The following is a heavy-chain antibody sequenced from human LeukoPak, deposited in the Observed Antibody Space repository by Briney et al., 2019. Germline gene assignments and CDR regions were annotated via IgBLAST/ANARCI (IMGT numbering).Heavy chain of an antibody. D-gene: IGHD3/OR15-3a*01. J-gene: IGHJ5*02. V-gene: IGHV3-23*01. CDR3: AKDSVLEDWAVVGPRNWFDP. Sequence: PGGSLRLSCAASGFTFSSYAMSWVRQAPGKGLEWISAISGSGGSTYYADSVKGRFTISRDNSKNTLYLQMNSLRAEDTAVYYCAKDSVLEDWAVVGPRNWFDPWGQGTLVTVSS. CDR2: ISGSGGST. CDR1: GFTFSSYA.